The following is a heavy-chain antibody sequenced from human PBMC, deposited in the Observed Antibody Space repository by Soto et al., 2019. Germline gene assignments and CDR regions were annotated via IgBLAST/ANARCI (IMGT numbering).Heavy chain of an antibody. Sequence: EVQLLEAGGGLVQPGGSLRFSCAVSGFHFSSHALSLVRQAPGKGVECVSSITGSGGSTSYADSVKGRFTISRDKSKNTLYLQMNSLRGEDTAVYYCATDLQFSGWLSAQAFDYGGQGNQVTVSS. J-gene: IGHJ4*02. CDR2: ITGSGGST. CDR1: GFHFSSHA. CDR3: ATDLQFSGWLSAQAFDY. D-gene: IGHD6-19*01. V-gene: IGHV3-23*01.